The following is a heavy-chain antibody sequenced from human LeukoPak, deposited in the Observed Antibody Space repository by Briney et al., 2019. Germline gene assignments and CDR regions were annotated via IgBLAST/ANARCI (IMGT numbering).Heavy chain of an antibody. D-gene: IGHD4-17*01. J-gene: IGHJ4*02. CDR2: INHSGST. V-gene: IGHV4-34*01. CDR3: ARRGSFGATVTRFDY. Sequence: SETLSLTCAVYGGSFSGYYWSWIRQPPGKGLEWIGEINHSGSTNYNPSLKSRVTISVDTSKNQFSLKLSSVTAADTAVYYCARRGSFGATVTRFDYWGQGTLVTVSS. CDR1: GGSFSGYY.